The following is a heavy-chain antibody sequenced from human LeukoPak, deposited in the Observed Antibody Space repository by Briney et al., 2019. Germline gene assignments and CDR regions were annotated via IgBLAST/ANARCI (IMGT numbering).Heavy chain of an antibody. D-gene: IGHD6-13*01. CDR2: ISGSGGST. Sequence: GGSLRLSCAASGFTFSSYAMSWVRQAPGKGLEWVSAISGSGGSTYYADSVKGRFTISRDNSKNTLCLQMNSLRAEDTAVYYCAKRAAYSSSWHNWFDPWGQGTLVTVSS. CDR3: AKRAAYSSSWHNWFDP. V-gene: IGHV3-23*01. J-gene: IGHJ5*02. CDR1: GFTFSSYA.